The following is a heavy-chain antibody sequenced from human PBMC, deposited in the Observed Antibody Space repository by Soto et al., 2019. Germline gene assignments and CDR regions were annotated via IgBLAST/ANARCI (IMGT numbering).Heavy chain of an antibody. Sequence: GGSLRLSCAASGFTFSSYAMSWVRPAPGKGLEWVSAISGSGGSTYYADSVKGRFTISRDNSQNTLYLQMNSLRAEDTAVYYCAKEYCSGGSCPPYCYYYSGIGVWGQGPTGTVSS. J-gene: IGHJ6*02. V-gene: IGHV3-23*01. CDR1: GFTFSSYA. CDR3: AKEYCSGGSCPPYCYYYSGIGV. D-gene: IGHD2-15*01. CDR2: ISGSGGST.